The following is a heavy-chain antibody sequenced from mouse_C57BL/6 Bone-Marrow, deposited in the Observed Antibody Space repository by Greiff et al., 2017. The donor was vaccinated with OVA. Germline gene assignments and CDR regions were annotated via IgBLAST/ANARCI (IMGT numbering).Heavy chain of an antibody. D-gene: IGHD2-10*01. V-gene: IGHV1-76*01. CDR2: IYPGSGNT. Sequence: VQLQQSGAELVRPGASVKLSCKASGYTFTDYYINWVKQRPGQGLEWIARIYPGSGNTYYNEKFKGKATLTAEKSSSTAYMQLSSLTSEDSAVYFCARTSYGYYAMDYWGQGTSVTVSS. CDR1: GYTFTDYY. CDR3: ARTSYGYYAMDY. J-gene: IGHJ4*01.